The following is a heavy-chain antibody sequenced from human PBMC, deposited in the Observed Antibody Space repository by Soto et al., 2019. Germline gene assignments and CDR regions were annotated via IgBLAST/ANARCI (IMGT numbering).Heavy chain of an antibody. CDR2: IWYDGSNK. Sequence: QVQLVESGGGVVQPGRSLRLSCAASGFTFSSYGMHWVRQAPGKGLEWVAVIWYDGSNKYYADSVKGRFTISRDNSKNQLYLQMHCPRAEDTAVYYCARHLSCLLAHSYGYGGFDYWGQGTLVTVSS. V-gene: IGHV3-33*01. CDR1: GFTFSSYG. D-gene: IGHD5-18*01. J-gene: IGHJ4*02. CDR3: ARHLSCLLAHSYGYGGFDY.